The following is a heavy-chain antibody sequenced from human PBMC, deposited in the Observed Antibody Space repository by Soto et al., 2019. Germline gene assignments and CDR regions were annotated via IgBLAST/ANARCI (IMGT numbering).Heavy chain of an antibody. Sequence: GGSLRLSCAASGFTFSSYWMSWVRQAPGKGLEWVANIKQDGSEKYYVDSVKGRFTISRDNAKNSLYLQMNSLRAEDTAVYYCARGPSDYVGYFQHWGQGTLVTVSS. CDR3: ARGPSDYVGYFQH. CDR1: GFTFSSYW. CDR2: IKQDGSEK. J-gene: IGHJ1*01. D-gene: IGHD4-17*01. V-gene: IGHV3-7*05.